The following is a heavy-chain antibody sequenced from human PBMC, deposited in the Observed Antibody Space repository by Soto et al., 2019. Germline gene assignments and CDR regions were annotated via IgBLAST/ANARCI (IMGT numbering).Heavy chain of an antibody. CDR2: IYYSGST. Sequence: SETLSLTCAVAGGSISSYCWSWIRQPPGKGLEWIGYIYYSGSTNYNPSLKSRVTISVDTSKNQFSLKLTSVTAADTAVYYCARSRYTSGWWTPPFDYWGQGTLVTVSS. J-gene: IGHJ4*02. CDR3: ARSRYTSGWWTPPFDY. CDR1: GGSISSYC. D-gene: IGHD6-19*01. V-gene: IGHV4-59*01.